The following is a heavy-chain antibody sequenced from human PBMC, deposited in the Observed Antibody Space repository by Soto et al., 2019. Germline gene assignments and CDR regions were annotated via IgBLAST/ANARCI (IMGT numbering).Heavy chain of an antibody. V-gene: IGHV1-18*01. J-gene: IGHJ4*02. CDR1: GYTFITYG. CDR3: ARGPTDYYDNSANYFLDY. CDR2: ISTYNGNT. Sequence: QVQLVQSGAEVKKPGASVKVSCKASGYTFITYGVSWVRQAPGQGLDWRGWISTYNGNTRYAERLQGRVTMTIDTTTNTAYMELRNLRSDDTAVYYCARGPTDYYDNSANYFLDYWGQGTLVTVSS. D-gene: IGHD3-22*01.